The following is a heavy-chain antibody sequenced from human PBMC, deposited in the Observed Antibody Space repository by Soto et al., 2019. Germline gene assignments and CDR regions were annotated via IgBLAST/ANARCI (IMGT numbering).Heavy chain of an antibody. D-gene: IGHD3-9*01. CDR3: ARMSSDILTERYYYYYYMDV. CDR1: GYTFTTYG. Sequence: ASLNVSCKSSGYTFTTYGITRVRDDPGQGLEWMGWIGAYNGNTNYAQKLQGRVTMTTDTSTSTAYMELRSLRSDDTAVYYCARMSSDILTERYYYYYYMDVWGKGTTVTVS. V-gene: IGHV1-18*01. CDR2: IGAYNGNT. J-gene: IGHJ6*03.